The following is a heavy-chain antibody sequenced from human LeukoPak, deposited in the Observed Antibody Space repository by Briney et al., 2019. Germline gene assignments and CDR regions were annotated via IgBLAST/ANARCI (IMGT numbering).Heavy chain of an antibody. D-gene: IGHD3-3*01. Sequence: KPSETLSLTCTVSGGSISSHYWSWIRQPPGKGLEWIGYIYYSGSTNYNPSLKSRVTISVDTSKNQFSLKLSSVTAADTAVYYCARGSYDFWSHHYYMDVWGKGTTVTVSS. CDR1: GGSISSHY. CDR3: ARGSYDFWSHHYYMDV. V-gene: IGHV4-59*11. J-gene: IGHJ6*03. CDR2: IYYSGST.